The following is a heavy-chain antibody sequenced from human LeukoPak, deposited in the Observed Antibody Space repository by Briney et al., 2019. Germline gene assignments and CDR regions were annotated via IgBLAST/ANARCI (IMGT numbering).Heavy chain of an antibody. V-gene: IGHV4-4*02. J-gene: IGHJ5*02. CDR3: ARIPSPGWFDP. Sequence: SGTLSLTCAVSGGSIRSSNWWSWVRQPPGKGLEWIANIYYSGSTYYNPSLKSRVTISINTSKNQFSLSLTSVTAADTAVYYCARIPSPGWFDPWGQGTLVTVSS. CDR1: GGSIRSSNW. CDR2: IYYSGST.